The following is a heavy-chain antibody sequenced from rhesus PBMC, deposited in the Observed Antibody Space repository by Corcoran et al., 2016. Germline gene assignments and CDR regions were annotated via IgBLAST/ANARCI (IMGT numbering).Heavy chain of an antibody. V-gene: IGHV4-127*01. J-gene: IGHJ5-1*01. Sequence: QVQLQESGPGLVKPSETLSLTCAVSGYSISSGSGCSWIRPPRGKGLEWIGYIGCSSGITNDNPSLKSRVTISKDTSKNQFSLKLGSVTAADTAVYYCARSSTGVTFDVWGPGVLVTVSS. CDR3: ARSSTGVTFDV. D-gene: IGHD3-22*01. CDR1: GYSISSGSG. CDR2: IGCSSGIT.